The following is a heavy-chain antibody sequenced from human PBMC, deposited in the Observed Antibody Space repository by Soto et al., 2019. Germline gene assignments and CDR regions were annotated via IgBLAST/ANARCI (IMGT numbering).Heavy chain of an antibody. CDR1: GYNFGGYW. J-gene: IGHJ5*02. V-gene: IGHV5-51*01. D-gene: IGHD3-3*01. CDR3: ARRLRSGYPVNWFDP. CDR2: IHPGASDT. Sequence: PGESLKISCKGTGYNFGGYWIGWVRQLPGKGLEWMGIIHPGASDTRYSPSFQGQVTIAADESTSTTYLQWRSLKASDSATYYCARRLRSGYPVNWFDPWGQGTLVTVSS.